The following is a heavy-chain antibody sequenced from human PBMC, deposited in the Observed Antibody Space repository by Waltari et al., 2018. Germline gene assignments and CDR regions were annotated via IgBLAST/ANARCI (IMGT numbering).Heavy chain of an antibody. CDR3: ARLGITMTPDY. CDR2: INSGGDTA. J-gene: IGHJ4*02. V-gene: IGHV1-46*01. Sequence: QVQLVQSGAELKKPGASVKLSCKASGYTFTSYYIQWVRQAPGQGLEWMGGINSGGDTAIYAQKFKGRVTMTRDTSTSTVYMELSSLRSEDTAVYYCARLGITMTPDYWGQGTLVTVSS. CDR1: GYTFTSYY.